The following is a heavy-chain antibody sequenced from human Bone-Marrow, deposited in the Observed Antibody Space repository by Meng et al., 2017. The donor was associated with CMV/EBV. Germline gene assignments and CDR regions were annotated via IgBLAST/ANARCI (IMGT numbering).Heavy chain of an antibody. J-gene: IGHJ6*01. CDR3: ARTDCSSTSCYHNYYYGMDV. CDR1: GYSFTSYW. Sequence: KVSCKGSGYSFTSYWIGWVRQMPGKGLEWMGIIYPGDSDTRYSPSFQGQVTISAAKSISTAYLQWSSLKASDTAMYYCARTDCSSTSCYHNYYYGMDVWGQGTTVTVSS. V-gene: IGHV5-51*01. D-gene: IGHD2-2*01. CDR2: IYPGDSDT.